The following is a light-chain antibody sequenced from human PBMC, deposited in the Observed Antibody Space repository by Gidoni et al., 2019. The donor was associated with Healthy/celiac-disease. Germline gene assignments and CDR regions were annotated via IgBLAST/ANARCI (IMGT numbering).Light chain of an antibody. CDR2: GNS. J-gene: IGLJ2*01. V-gene: IGLV1-40*01. CDR1: SPNIGAGYD. CDR3: QSYDSSLSGSHVV. Sequence: QSVLTQPPSVSGAPGQRVTTSCTGSSPNIGAGYDVPWYQQLPGTAPKLSIYGNSNRPSGVPDRFSGSKSGTSASLAITGLQAEDEADYYCQSYDSSLSGSHVVFGGGTKLTVL.